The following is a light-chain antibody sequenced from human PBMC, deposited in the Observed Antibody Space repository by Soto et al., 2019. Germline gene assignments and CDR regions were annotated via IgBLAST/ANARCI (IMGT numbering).Light chain of an antibody. V-gene: IGKV1-5*01. CDR1: QSLNND. J-gene: IGKJ5*01. CDR3: QQYHRSSVT. Sequence: DIQMTQSPSTLSASVRDRVTITCRASQSLNNDLAWYQQKPGKAPNLLIYDASTLERGVPSRFSGTGSGTEFTLAISSLQPDDFATYYCQQYHRSSVTFGQGTRLEIK. CDR2: DAS.